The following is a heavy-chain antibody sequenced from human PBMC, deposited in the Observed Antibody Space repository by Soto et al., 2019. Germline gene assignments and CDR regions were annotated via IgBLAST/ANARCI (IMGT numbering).Heavy chain of an antibody. D-gene: IGHD3-3*01. J-gene: IGHJ4*02. CDR2: IDWDDDK. Sequence: GSGPTVVNPTQTLTLTCTFSGFSLSTSGMCVSWIRQPPGKALEWLARIDWDDDKYYSTSLKTRLTISKDTSKNQVVLTVTNMDPVDTATYYCARIRPDYDFWSGYFDYWGQGTLVTVSS. V-gene: IGHV2-70*11. CDR1: GFSLSTSGMC. CDR3: ARIRPDYDFWSGYFDY.